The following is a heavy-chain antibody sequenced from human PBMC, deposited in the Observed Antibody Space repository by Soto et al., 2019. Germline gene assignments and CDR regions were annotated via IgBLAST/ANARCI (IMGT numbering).Heavy chain of an antibody. J-gene: IGHJ5*02. D-gene: IGHD6-13*01. V-gene: IGHV3-30*18. CDR3: AKDGRGPYSSSWYYWFDP. CDR1: GFTFSSYG. CDR2: ISYDGSNK. Sequence: QVQLVESGGGVVQPGRSLRLSCAASGFTFSSYGMHWVRQAPGKGLEWVAVISYDGSNKYYADSVKGRFTISRDNSKNTLYLQMNSLRAEDTAVYYCAKDGRGPYSSSWYYWFDPWGQGTLVTVSS.